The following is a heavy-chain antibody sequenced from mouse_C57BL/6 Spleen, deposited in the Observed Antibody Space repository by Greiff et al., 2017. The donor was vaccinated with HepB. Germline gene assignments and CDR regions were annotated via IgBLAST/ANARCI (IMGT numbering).Heavy chain of an antibody. CDR3: TNYYYYGSSWYFDV. D-gene: IGHD1-1*01. CDR1: GFTFSNYW. V-gene: IGHV6-3*01. J-gene: IGHJ1*03. Sequence: EVKLVESGGGLVQPGGSMKLSCVASGFTFSNYWMNWVRQSPEKGLEWVAQIRLKSDNYATHYAESVKGRFTISRDDSKSSVYLQMNNLRAEDTGIYYCTNYYYYGSSWYFDVWGTGTTVTVSS. CDR2: IRLKSDNYAT.